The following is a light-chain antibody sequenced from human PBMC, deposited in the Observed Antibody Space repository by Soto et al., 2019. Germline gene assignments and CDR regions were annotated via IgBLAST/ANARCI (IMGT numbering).Light chain of an antibody. V-gene: IGKV3-15*01. CDR2: GAS. J-gene: IGKJ5*01. CDR3: QQYNNWPPIT. Sequence: EIVLTQSPGTLSLSPGERTTLSCRASQSVSSNFLDWYQQKPGQAPRLLIYGASTRATGIPARFSGIVSGTEFTLTISSLQSEDFATYYGQQYNNWPPITFGQGTRLEIK. CDR1: QSVSSN.